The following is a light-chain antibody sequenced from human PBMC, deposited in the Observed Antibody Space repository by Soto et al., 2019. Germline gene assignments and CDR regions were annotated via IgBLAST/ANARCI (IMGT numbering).Light chain of an antibody. Sequence: DIQMTQSPSTLSASVGDRVTITCRASQSISSWLAWYQQKPGKAPKLLIYKASSLESGVPSRFSGSGSGTEFTLTISSLQPDDFATYYCQQYNSYPGGQFGQGTKVEIK. CDR3: QQYNSYPGGQ. J-gene: IGKJ1*01. V-gene: IGKV1-5*03. CDR1: QSISSW. CDR2: KAS.